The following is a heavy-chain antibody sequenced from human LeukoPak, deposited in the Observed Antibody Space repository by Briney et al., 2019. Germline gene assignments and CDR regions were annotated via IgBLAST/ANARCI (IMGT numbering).Heavy chain of an antibody. CDR1: GGSISSGSYY. Sequence: SETLSLTCTVSGGSISSGSYYWSWIRQPAGKGLEWIGRIYTSGSTNYNPSLKSRVTISVDTSKNQFSLKLSSVTAADTAVYYCARGVAASAIGNAFDIWGQGTMVTVSS. D-gene: IGHD6-13*01. CDR3: ARGVAASAIGNAFDI. V-gene: IGHV4-61*02. CDR2: IYTSGST. J-gene: IGHJ3*02.